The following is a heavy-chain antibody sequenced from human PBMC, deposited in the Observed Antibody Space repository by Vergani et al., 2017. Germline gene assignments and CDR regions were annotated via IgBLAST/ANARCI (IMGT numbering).Heavy chain of an antibody. CDR1: GGSISSGGYY. Sequence: QVQLQESGPGLVKPSQTLSLTCTVSGGSISSGGYYLSWIRQHPGKGLEWIGYIYYSGSTYYNTSLKSLVTISVDTSKNQFSLKLSSVTAADTAVYYCARDRRVGSREYYYYGMDVWGQVTTVTVSS. V-gene: IGHV4-31*01. CDR3: ARDRRVGSREYYYYGMDV. D-gene: IGHD6-13*01. J-gene: IGHJ6*02. CDR2: IYYSGST.